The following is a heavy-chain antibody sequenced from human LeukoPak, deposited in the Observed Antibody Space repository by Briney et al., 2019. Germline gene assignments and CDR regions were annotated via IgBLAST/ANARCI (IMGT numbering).Heavy chain of an antibody. Sequence: PGGSLRLSCAASGFTFSSYAMSWVRQAPGKGLEWVATVSGIGDNTHYADSVKGRFTISRDNSKNMVFLQMTSLRVEDTAVYYCAKVPSNGGNSDDFWGQGTQVTVFS. D-gene: IGHD2-8*01. V-gene: IGHV3-23*01. CDR2: VSGIGDNT. J-gene: IGHJ4*02. CDR3: AKVPSNGGNSDDF. CDR1: GFTFSSYA.